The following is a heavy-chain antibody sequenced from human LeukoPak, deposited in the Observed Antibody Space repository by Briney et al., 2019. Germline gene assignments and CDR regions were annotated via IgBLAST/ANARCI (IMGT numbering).Heavy chain of an antibody. D-gene: IGHD4-17*01. V-gene: IGHV4-61*02. Sequence: PSQTLSLTCTVSGGSISSGSYYWSWIRQPAGKGLEWIGRIYTSGSTNYNPSLKSRVTISVDTSKNQFSLKLSSVTAADTAVYYCARDATLDYGDPQPWYFDLWGRGTLVTVSS. CDR3: ARDATLDYGDPQPWYFDL. CDR2: IYTSGST. CDR1: GGSISSGSYY. J-gene: IGHJ2*01.